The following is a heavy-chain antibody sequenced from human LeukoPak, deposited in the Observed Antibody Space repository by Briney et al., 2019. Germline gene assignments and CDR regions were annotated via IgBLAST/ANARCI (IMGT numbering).Heavy chain of an antibody. CDR1: GASIGNYY. J-gene: IGHJ4*02. D-gene: IGHD1-26*01. V-gene: IGHV4-4*09. Sequence: SETLSLTCTVSGASIGNYYWSWIRQTPEKGLEWMGYIHATGGSNYYPSLKSRLTVSIDTSRNQLSLKLTSVTAADTAVYFCARLGSSHDFWGQGALVTVSS. CDR3: ARLGSSHDF. CDR2: IHATGGS.